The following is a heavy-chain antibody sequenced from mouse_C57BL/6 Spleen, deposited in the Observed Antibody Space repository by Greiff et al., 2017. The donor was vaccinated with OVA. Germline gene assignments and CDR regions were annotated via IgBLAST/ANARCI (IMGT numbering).Heavy chain of an antibody. Sequence: QVQLQQPGAELVRPGTSVKLSCKASGYTFTSYWMHWVKQRPGQGLEWIGVIDPSDSYTNYNQKFKGKATLTVDTSSSTAYMQLSSLTSEDSAVYYCARIFITTVDAMDYWGQGTSVTVSS. CDR2: IDPSDSYT. CDR3: ARIFITTVDAMDY. CDR1: GYTFTSYW. D-gene: IGHD1-1*01. J-gene: IGHJ4*01. V-gene: IGHV1-59*01.